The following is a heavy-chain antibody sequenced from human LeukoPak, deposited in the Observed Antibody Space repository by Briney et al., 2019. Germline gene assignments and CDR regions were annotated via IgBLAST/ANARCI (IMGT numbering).Heavy chain of an antibody. CDR3: ARPYCSGGSCHDYFDY. V-gene: IGHV1-2*02. CDR1: GYTFTGYY. J-gene: IGHJ4*02. D-gene: IGHD2-15*01. Sequence: ASVKVSCKASGYTFTGYYMHWVRQAPGQGLEWMGWINPHTGGTNCAQKFQGRVTMTRDTSISTAYMELSGLTSDDTAVYYCARPYCSGGSCHDYFDYWGQGTLATVSS. CDR2: INPHTGGT.